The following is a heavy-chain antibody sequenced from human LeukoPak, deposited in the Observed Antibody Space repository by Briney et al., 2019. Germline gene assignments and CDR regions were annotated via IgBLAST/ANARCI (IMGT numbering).Heavy chain of an antibody. CDR3: VKEWRAAAATYNWFDP. CDR2: ISGSGVST. V-gene: IGHV3-23*01. J-gene: IGHJ5*02. D-gene: IGHD6-13*01. CDR1: GFTFSSYA. Sequence: GRSLRLSCAASGFTFSSYAMNWVRQAPGKGLECVSAISGSGVSTYYADSVTGRFTISRDNSKNTLYLQMNSLRAEDRDVYYCVKEWRAAAATYNWFDPWGQGTLVTVSS.